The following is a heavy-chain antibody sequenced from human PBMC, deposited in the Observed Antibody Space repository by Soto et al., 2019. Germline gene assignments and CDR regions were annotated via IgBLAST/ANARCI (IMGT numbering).Heavy chain of an antibody. Sequence: SVKVSCKASGGTFSSYAISWVRQGPGRGLEWMGVIIPIFGKATYAHKLQGRVTIPADESTSTAYMVLSSLRSEDTAVYYCARIAEPRLPAYIDYWGQGTLVTVSS. J-gene: IGHJ4*02. CDR3: ARIAEPRLPAYIDY. CDR1: GGTFSSYA. D-gene: IGHD2-21*01. V-gene: IGHV1-69*13. CDR2: IIPIFGKA.